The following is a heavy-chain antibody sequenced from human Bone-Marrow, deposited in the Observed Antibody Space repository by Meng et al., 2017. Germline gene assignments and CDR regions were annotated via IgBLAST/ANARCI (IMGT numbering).Heavy chain of an antibody. D-gene: IGHD6-19*01. CDR1: GFSLSTSGMC. V-gene: IGHV2-70*01. CDR2: IDWDDDK. J-gene: IGHJ4*02. Sequence: SGPTLVKPTQTLTLTCTFSGFSLSTSGMCVSWIRQPPGKALEWLALIDWDDDKYYSKSLKTRLTISKDTSKNQVVLTMTNMDPVDTATYYCARIRLSGYSSGWYGFDYWGQGTLVTVSS. CDR3: ARIRLSGYSSGWYGFDY.